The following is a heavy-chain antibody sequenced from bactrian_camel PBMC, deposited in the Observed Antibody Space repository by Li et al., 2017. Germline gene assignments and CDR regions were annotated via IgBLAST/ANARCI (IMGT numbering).Heavy chain of an antibody. CDR3: AARKRWYSDLV. J-gene: IGHJ4*01. V-gene: IGHV3S54*01. CDR2: IYFLYGTT. Sequence: HVQLVESGGGLVQPGGSLRLSCAASGTTNCMAWFRQAPGKEREGVAAIYFLYGTTYYADSVKGRFTISRDNAKNTVYLQMNNLKPEDTAMYYCAARKRWYSDLVWGRGTQVTVS. D-gene: IGHD4*01. CDR1: GTTNC.